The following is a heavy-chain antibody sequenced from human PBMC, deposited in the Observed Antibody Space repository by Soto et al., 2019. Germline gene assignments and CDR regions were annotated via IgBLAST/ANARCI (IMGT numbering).Heavy chain of an antibody. CDR2: IWYDGSNK. Sequence: QVQLVESGGGVVQPGRSLRLSCAASGFTFSSYGMHWVRQAPGKGLEWVAVIWYDGSNKYYADSVKGRFTISRDNSKNTLYLQMNSLRAEDTAVYYCXXAEXXSSREGYYYYYMDVWGKGTTVTVSS. D-gene: IGHD6-13*01. CDR1: GFTFSSYG. CDR3: XXAEXXSSREGYYYYYMDV. J-gene: IGHJ6*03. V-gene: IGHV3-33*01.